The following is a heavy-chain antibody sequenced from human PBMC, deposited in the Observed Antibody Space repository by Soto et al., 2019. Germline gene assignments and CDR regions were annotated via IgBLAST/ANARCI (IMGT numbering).Heavy chain of an antibody. V-gene: IGHV6-1*01. CDR1: GDSVSSNSAA. J-gene: IGHJ4*02. D-gene: IGHD6-13*01. CDR3: AGARSTWGSTWYFDY. Sequence: SQTLSLTCAISGDSVSSNSAAWNWIRQSPSRGLEWLGRTYYRSKWYNDYAVSVKSRITINPDTSKNQFSLQLNSVTPEDTAVYYCAGARSTWGSTWYFDYWAKGNLVTVSS. CDR2: TYYRSKWYN.